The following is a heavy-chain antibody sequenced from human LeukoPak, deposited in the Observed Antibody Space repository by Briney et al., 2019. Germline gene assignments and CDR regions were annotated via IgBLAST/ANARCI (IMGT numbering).Heavy chain of an antibody. CDR2: FDPEDGET. V-gene: IGHV1-24*01. CDR3: TMSDCSGGSCYTYNWFDP. D-gene: IGHD2-15*01. CDR1: GYTLTELS. Sequence: ASVKVSCKVSGYTLTELSMHWVRQAPGKGLEWMGGFDPEDGETIYAQKFQGRVTMTRNTSISTAYMELSSLRSEDTAVYYCTMSDCSGGSCYTYNWFDPWGQGTLVTVSS. J-gene: IGHJ5*02.